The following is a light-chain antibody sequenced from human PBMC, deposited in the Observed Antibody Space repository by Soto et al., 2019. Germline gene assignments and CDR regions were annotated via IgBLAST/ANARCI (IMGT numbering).Light chain of an antibody. CDR2: DAS. V-gene: IGKV3-11*01. CDR1: QSVGGY. Sequence: EIVLTQSPATLSLSPGERATLSCRASQSVGGYLDWYQQKPGQAPRLLIYDASNRASGIPARFSGSGSGTDFTLTISSLEPEDLAVYYCQQYNNWPPLTFGGGTKVEIK. J-gene: IGKJ4*01. CDR3: QQYNNWPPLT.